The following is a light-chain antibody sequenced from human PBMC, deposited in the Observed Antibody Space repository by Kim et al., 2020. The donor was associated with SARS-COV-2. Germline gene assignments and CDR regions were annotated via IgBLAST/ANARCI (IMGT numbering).Light chain of an antibody. CDR1: QGISSN. CDR2: AAS. V-gene: IGKV3-15*01. CDR3: QDYNNWLWT. J-gene: IGKJ1*01. Sequence: GERGTLACGGSQGISSNVGWDQQKPGQAPRRRIYAASSRAAGVPGRFSGSGAGTEFTLTSSSLQSEDFGVYYCQDYNNWLWTFGQGTKVDIK.